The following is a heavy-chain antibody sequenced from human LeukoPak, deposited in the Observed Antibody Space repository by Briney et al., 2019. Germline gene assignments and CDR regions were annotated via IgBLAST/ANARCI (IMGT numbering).Heavy chain of an antibody. CDR3: AKVIITMVRGALDY. CDR2: ISGSGGRT. V-gene: IGHV3-23*01. J-gene: IGHJ4*02. Sequence: GGSLRLSCTTSGFTFSSYVMSWVRQAPGKGLEWVSGISGSGGRTYYADSVKGRFTISRDNSKNTLYLQMNSLRAEDTAVYYCAKVIITMVRGALDYWGQGTLVTVSS. D-gene: IGHD3-10*01. CDR1: GFTFSSYV.